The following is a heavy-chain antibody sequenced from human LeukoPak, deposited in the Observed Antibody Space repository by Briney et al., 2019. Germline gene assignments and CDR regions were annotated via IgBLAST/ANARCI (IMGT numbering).Heavy chain of an antibody. CDR3: TRDRGWLRFEFDY. CDR1: GFTFSSYS. Sequence: GGSLRLSCAASGFTFSSYSMSWVRQAPGKGLEWVAYISSSSSKIYYADSVKGRFTISRENAKNSLYLQVNSLRDEDAAVYHCTRDRGWLRFEFDYWGQGTLATVSS. V-gene: IGHV3-48*02. CDR2: ISSSSSKI. J-gene: IGHJ4*02. D-gene: IGHD5-12*01.